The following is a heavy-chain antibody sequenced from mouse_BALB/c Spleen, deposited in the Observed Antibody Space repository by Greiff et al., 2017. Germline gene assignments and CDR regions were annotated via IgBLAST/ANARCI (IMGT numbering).Heavy chain of an antibody. J-gene: IGHJ1*01. CDR2: INPSSGYT. V-gene: IGHV1-4*01. CDR3: ARYGGSYSYCDV. CDR1: GYTFTSYT. D-gene: IGHD1-1*01. Sequence: QVQLKESGAELARPGASVKMSCKASGYTFTSYTMHWVKQRPGQGLEWIGYINPSSGYTNYNQKFKDKATLTADKSSSTAYMQLSSLTSEDSAVYYCARYGGSYSYCDVWGAGTTVTVSS.